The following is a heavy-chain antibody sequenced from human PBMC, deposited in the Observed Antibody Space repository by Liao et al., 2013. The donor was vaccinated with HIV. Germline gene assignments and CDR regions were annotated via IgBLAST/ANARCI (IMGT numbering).Heavy chain of an antibody. V-gene: IGHV4-39*07. CDR3: ARARWGYDTSGLRLYYHYMDV. CDR2: IYYSGST. Sequence: QVQLQQWGPGLVKPSETLSLTCTVSGGSISSSSYYWGWIRQPPGKGLEWIGSIYYSGSTYYNPSLKSRVTISVDTSKNQFSLKLSSVTAADTAVYYCARARWGYDTSGLRLYYHYMDVWAKGPRSPSP. D-gene: IGHD3-22*01. CDR1: GGSISSSSYY. J-gene: IGHJ6*03.